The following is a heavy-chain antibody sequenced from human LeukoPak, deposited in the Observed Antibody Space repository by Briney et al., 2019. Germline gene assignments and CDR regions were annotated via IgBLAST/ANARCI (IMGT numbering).Heavy chain of an antibody. CDR1: GFTFSSYA. D-gene: IGHD1-26*01. CDR2: ISGSGGST. Sequence: GGSLRLSCAASGFTFSSYAMSWVRQAPGKGLEWVSDISGSGGSTYYADSVKGRFTISRDNFKNTLYLQMNSLRAEDTAVYYCAKGASGSYHTPYDYWGQGTLVTVSS. V-gene: IGHV3-23*01. J-gene: IGHJ4*02. CDR3: AKGASGSYHTPYDY.